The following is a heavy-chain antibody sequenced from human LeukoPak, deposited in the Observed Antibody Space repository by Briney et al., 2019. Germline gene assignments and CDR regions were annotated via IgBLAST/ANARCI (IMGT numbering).Heavy chain of an antibody. D-gene: IGHD3-9*01. V-gene: IGHV3-21*01. Sequence: PGGSLRLSCAASGFTFSSYSMNWVRQAPGKGLEWASSISSGSSYIYYSDSVQGRFTISRDNTENSLYLQMNSLRAEDTAVYYCARSELRYFDWLLVSPSMDVWGKGTTVTISS. CDR3: ARSELRYFDWLLVSPSMDV. J-gene: IGHJ6*03. CDR1: GFTFSSYS. CDR2: ISSGSSYI.